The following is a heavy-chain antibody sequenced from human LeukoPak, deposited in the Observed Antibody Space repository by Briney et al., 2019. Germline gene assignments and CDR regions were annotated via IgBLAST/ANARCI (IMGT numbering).Heavy chain of an antibody. Sequence: GRSLRLSCAASGFTFSNSAMHWVRQAPGKGLEWVAVISYDGSNKYYADSVKGRFTISRDTTKNTLYLRMSSLRAADTAMYFCVRMRGPERRHCFDYWSQGALLIVSS. CDR3: VRMRGPERRHCFDY. D-gene: IGHD2-2*01. V-gene: IGHV3-30-3*01. J-gene: IGHJ4*02. CDR1: GFTFSNSA. CDR2: ISYDGSNK.